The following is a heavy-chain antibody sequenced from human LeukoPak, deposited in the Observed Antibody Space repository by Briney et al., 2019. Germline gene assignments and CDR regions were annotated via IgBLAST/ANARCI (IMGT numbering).Heavy chain of an antibody. CDR1: GYTFSSYP. J-gene: IGHJ4*02. CDR3: ARGGGARLRYPFDY. CDR2: IDTNTGNP. V-gene: IGHV7-4-1*02. D-gene: IGHD3-16*01. Sequence: GASEKVSCKASGYTFSSYPMIWVRQAPGQGLEWMGWIDTNTGNPSNAQGFTGRFVFSLDTSVSTTFLYINNLKADDTAVYYCARGGGARLRYPFDYWGQGTLVTVSS.